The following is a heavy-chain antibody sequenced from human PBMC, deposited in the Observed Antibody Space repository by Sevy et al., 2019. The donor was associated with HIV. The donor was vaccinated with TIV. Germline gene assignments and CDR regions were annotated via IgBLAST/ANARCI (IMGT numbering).Heavy chain of an antibody. D-gene: IGHD4-17*01. CDR2: IYYSGST. CDR3: ARPKSYGDYSHEIYGMDV. J-gene: IGHJ6*02. V-gene: IGHV4-39*01. CDR1: GGSISSSSYY. Sequence: SGTLSLTCTVSGGSISSSSYYWGWIRQPPGKGLEWIGSIYYSGSTYYNPSLKSRVTISVDTSKNQFSLKLSSVTAADTAVYYCARPKSYGDYSHEIYGMDVWGQGTTVTVSS.